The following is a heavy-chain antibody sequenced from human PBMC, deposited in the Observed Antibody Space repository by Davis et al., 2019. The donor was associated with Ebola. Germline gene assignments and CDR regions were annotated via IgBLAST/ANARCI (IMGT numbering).Heavy chain of an antibody. CDR1: GFTFSSYA. Sequence: GESLKISCAASGFTFSSYAMSWVCQAPGKGLEWVSAISGSGGSTYYADSVKGRFTISRDNSKNTLYLQMNSLRAEDTAVYYCAKDQWQQWPPGAFDIWGQGTMVTVSS. CDR3: AKDQWQQWPPGAFDI. V-gene: IGHV3-23*01. J-gene: IGHJ3*02. CDR2: ISGSGGST. D-gene: IGHD6-19*01.